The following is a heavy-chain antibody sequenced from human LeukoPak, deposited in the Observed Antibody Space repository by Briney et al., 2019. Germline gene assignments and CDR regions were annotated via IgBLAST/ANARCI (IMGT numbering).Heavy chain of an antibody. J-gene: IGHJ4*02. Sequence: GGSLRLSCAASGFTVSSNYMSWVRQAPGKGLEWVSVIYSGGSTYYADSVKGRFTISRDNSKNTLYLQMNSLRAEDTAVYYCARAYSRSSSYFDYWGQGTLVTVSS. D-gene: IGHD6-6*01. CDR1: GFTVSSNY. CDR3: ARAYSRSSSYFDY. CDR2: IYSGGST. V-gene: IGHV3-66*01.